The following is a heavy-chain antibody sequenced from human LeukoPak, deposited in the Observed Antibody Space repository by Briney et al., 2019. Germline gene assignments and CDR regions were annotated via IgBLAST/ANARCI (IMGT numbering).Heavy chain of an antibody. CDR1: GGSFSGYY. Sequence: SETLSLTCAVYGGSFSGYYWSWIRQPPGKGLEWIGEINHRGSTNYNPSLKSRVTISVDTSKNQFSLKLSSVTAADTAVYYCARETVAYDAFDIWGQGTMVTVSS. J-gene: IGHJ3*02. CDR2: INHRGST. V-gene: IGHV4-34*01. D-gene: IGHD6-19*01. CDR3: ARETVAYDAFDI.